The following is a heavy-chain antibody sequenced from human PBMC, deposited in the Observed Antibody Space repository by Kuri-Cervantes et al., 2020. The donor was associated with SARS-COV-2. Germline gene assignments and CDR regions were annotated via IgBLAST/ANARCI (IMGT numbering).Heavy chain of an antibody. D-gene: IGHD3-3*01. V-gene: IGHV1-18*04. Sequence: ASVKVSCKASGYTFTSYGISWVRQAPGQGLEWMGWISAYNGNTNYAQKLQGRVTMTTDTSTSTADMELRSLRSDDTAVYYCASGAYYDFWSGYFCCGMDVWGQGTTVTVSS. CDR2: ISAYNGNT. J-gene: IGHJ6*02. CDR1: GYTFTSYG. CDR3: ASGAYYDFWSGYFCCGMDV.